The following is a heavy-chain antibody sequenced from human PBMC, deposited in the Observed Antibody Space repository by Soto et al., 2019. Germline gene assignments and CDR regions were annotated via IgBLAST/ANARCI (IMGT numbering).Heavy chain of an antibody. CDR3: ARDFFFQEEDGIRDVRSVSAFLLNRSSDL. CDR2: IQSGGTT. Sequence: APGKGREWVSLIQSGGTTYYADSVKGRFTISRDTSENTLHLQMASLRVEDTAVYYCARDFFFQEEDGIRDVRSVSAFLLNRSSDL. V-gene: IGHV3-66*01. J-gene: IGHJ2*01. D-gene: IGHD3-10*02.